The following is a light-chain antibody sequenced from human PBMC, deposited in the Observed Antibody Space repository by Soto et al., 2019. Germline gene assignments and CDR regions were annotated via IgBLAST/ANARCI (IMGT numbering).Light chain of an antibody. V-gene: IGKV3-15*01. J-gene: IGKJ4*01. CDR3: QPYNNWPLT. CDR2: DTS. Sequence: EIVLTQSPGTLSLSPGERATLSCRASQGIGDTLAWYQQKPGQTPRILIYDTSIRATGVPARFSGSRAGPEFTLTINSLQSEDFAIYYCQPYNNWPLTFGGGTKVDIK. CDR1: QGIGDT.